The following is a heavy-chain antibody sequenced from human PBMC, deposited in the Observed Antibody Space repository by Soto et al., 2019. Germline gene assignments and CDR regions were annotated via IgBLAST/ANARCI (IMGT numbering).Heavy chain of an antibody. Sequence: GGSLILSCAASGFTFSSYGMHWVRQAPGKGLEWVAVISYDGSNKYYADSVKGRFTISRDNSKNTLYLQMNSLRAEDTAVYYCAKDAGGSAYYFDYWGQGTLVTVSS. CDR3: AKDAGGSAYYFDY. CDR2: ISYDGSNK. CDR1: GFTFSSYG. D-gene: IGHD3-10*01. V-gene: IGHV3-30*18. J-gene: IGHJ4*02.